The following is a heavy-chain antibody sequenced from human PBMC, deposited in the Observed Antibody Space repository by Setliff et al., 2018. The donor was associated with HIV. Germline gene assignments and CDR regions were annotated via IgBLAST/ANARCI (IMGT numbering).Heavy chain of an antibody. J-gene: IGHJ2*01. CDR1: GFTFSGYW. V-gene: IGHV3-74*03. D-gene: IGHD4-4*01. CDR3: ARDYSYVGFDL. CDR2: IKGDGSIT. Sequence: GGSLRLSCAASGFTFSGYWMHWVRQSPGRGLLGLAHIKGDGSITKYADSVKGRFTISRDNAKNTLYLQMNSLRAEDTAVYYCARDYSYVGFDLWGRGTLVTVSS.